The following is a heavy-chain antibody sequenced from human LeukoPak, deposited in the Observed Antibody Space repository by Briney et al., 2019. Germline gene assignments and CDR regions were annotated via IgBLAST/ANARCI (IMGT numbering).Heavy chain of an antibody. CDR3: AKRNEYSSGSYDY. CDR1: GFTFSSYA. CDR2: ISGSGGST. V-gene: IGHV3-23*01. Sequence: PGGSLRLSCAASGFTFSSYAMSWVRQAPGKGLEWVSAISGSGGSTYYADSVKGRFTISRDNSKTTLYLQMNSLRAEDTAVYYCAKRNEYSSGSYDYWGQGTLVTVSS. J-gene: IGHJ4*02. D-gene: IGHD6-19*01.